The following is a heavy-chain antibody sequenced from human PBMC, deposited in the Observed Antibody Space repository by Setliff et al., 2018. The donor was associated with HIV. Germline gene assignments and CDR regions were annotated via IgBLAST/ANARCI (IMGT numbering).Heavy chain of an antibody. CDR3: ARGHYSSSSG. J-gene: IGHJ4*02. Sequence: PGGSLRLSCVASGFSFSRFWMNWVRQAPGKGLEWVANIKGDGSEKYYVDSVEGRFSISRDDAKNSVFLQMNSLRVEDTAVYYCARGHYSSSSGWGQGTLVTVSS. CDR1: GFSFSRFW. D-gene: IGHD6-6*01. V-gene: IGHV3-7*03. CDR2: IKGDGSEK.